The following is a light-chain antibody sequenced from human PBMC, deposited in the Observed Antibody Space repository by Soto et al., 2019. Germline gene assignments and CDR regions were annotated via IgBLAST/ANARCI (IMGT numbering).Light chain of an antibody. CDR3: QQYYGAPLT. J-gene: IGKJ4*01. V-gene: IGKV4-1*01. Sequence: DIVMTQSPDSLAVSLGERATVNCKSSQSLLSNPNNKNYLTWYQHKLGQPPKMLIYWASTRKSGVPDRFSGSGSGTDFTLTISSLQAEDVAVYYCQQYYGAPLTFGGGTKVDIK. CDR2: WAS. CDR1: QSLLSNPNNKNY.